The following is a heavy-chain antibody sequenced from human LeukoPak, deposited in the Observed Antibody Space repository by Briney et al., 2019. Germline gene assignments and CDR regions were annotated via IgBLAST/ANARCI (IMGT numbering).Heavy chain of an antibody. Sequence: GGSLRLSCAASGFTFSSYSMNWVRQAPGKGLEWVSSISSSSSYIYYADSVKGRFTISRDNAKNSLYLQMNSLRAEDTAVYYCARDSNPGIQLWLYYFDYWGQGTLVTVSS. CDR2: ISSSSSYI. CDR1: GFTFSSYS. CDR3: ARDSNPGIQLWLYYFDY. J-gene: IGHJ4*02. V-gene: IGHV3-21*01. D-gene: IGHD5-18*01.